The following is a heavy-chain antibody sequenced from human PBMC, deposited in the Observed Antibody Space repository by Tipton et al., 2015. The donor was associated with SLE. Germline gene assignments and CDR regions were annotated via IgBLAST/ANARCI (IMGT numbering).Heavy chain of an antibody. D-gene: IGHD2-8*01. CDR2: VVYSGST. V-gene: IGHV4-59*08. CDR1: GGSISSHH. Sequence: TLSLTCSVSGGSISSHHWIWIRQPPGKGLEWIGYVVYSGSTNYNPSLNSRVTMSVDTSKKQFSLRLNSVTAADTAVYYCARGMLTWRGAIVGVDVWGQGTTVNVSS. CDR3: ARGMLTWRGAIVGVDV. J-gene: IGHJ6*02.